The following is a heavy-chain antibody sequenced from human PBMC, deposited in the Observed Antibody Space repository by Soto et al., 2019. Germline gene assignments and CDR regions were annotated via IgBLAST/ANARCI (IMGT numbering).Heavy chain of an antibody. CDR3: AREKSGYYGSGSNWFDP. CDR1: GGSISSGGYY. J-gene: IGHJ5*02. Sequence: SETLSLTCTVSGGSISSGGYYWSWIRQHPGKGLEWIGYIYYSGSTYYNPSLKSRVTISVDTSKNQFSLKLSSVTAADTAVYYCAREKSGYYGSGSNWFDPWGQGTPVTVSS. V-gene: IGHV4-31*03. D-gene: IGHD3-10*01. CDR2: IYYSGST.